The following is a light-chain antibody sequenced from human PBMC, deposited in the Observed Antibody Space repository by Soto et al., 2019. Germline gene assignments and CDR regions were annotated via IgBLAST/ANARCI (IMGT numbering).Light chain of an antibody. V-gene: IGKV3-20*01. Sequence: EIVLTQSPGTLSLSPGEGAILSCRASQSFSSAHLSWYQQKPGQAPRLLIYGASTRATGIPDRFIGSGSGTDFTLIITKLEPEDFAVYYCQQYGSSPSITFGQGTRLEIK. J-gene: IGKJ5*01. CDR1: QSFSSAH. CDR3: QQYGSSPSIT. CDR2: GAS.